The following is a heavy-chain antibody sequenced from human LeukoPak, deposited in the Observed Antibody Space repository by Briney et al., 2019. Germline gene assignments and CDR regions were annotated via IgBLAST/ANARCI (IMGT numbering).Heavy chain of an antibody. CDR2: ISSSSSYI. D-gene: IGHD1-26*01. V-gene: IGHV3-21*01. CDR3: ARGDEWELGKFDY. Sequence: PGGSLRLSCAASGFTFSSYSMNWVRQAPGKGLEWVSSISSSSSYIYYADPVKGRFTISRDNAKNSLYLQMNSLRAEDTAVYYCARGDEWELGKFDYWGQGTLVTVSS. J-gene: IGHJ4*02. CDR1: GFTFSSYS.